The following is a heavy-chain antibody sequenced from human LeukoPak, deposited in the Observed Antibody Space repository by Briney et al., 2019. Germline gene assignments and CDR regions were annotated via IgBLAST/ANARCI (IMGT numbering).Heavy chain of an antibody. J-gene: IGHJ5*02. D-gene: IGHD2-2*01. V-gene: IGHV4-31*11. Sequence: TPSETLSLTCAVYGGSFRGYYWSWIRQHPGKGLEWIGYIYYSGSTYYNPSLKSRVTISVDTSKNQFSLKLSSVTAADTAVYYCARGGYCSSTSCYLTPDYNWFDPWGQGTLVTVSS. CDR2: IYYSGST. CDR1: GGSFRGYY. CDR3: ARGGYCSSTSCYLTPDYNWFDP.